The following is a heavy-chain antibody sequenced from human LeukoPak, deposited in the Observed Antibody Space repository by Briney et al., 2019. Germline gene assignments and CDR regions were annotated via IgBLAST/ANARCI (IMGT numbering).Heavy chain of an antibody. D-gene: IGHD3-3*01. Sequence: PGGSLRLSCAASGFTFSSYSMNWVRQAPGKGLERVSYISSSSSTIYYADSAKGRFTISRDNAKNSLYLQMNSLRDEDTAVYYCARARWGVVPFDYWGQGTLVTVSS. J-gene: IGHJ4*02. V-gene: IGHV3-48*02. CDR1: GFTFSSYS. CDR3: ARARWGVVPFDY. CDR2: ISSSSSTI.